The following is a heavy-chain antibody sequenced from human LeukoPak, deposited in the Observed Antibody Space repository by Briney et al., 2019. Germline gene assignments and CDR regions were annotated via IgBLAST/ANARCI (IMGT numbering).Heavy chain of an antibody. CDR2: IYYSGST. J-gene: IGHJ2*01. V-gene: IGHV4-30-4*01. CDR1: GGSISSGDYY. Sequence: SETLSLTCTVSGGSISSGDYYWSWIRQPPGKGLEWIGYIYYSGSTYYNPSLKSRVTISVDTSKNQFSLKLSSVTAADTAAYYCARAEDYGVDLWGRGTLVTVSS. CDR3: ARAEDYGVDL. D-gene: IGHD4-17*01.